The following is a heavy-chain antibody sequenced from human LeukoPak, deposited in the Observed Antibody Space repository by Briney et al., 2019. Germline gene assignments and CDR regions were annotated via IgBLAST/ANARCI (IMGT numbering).Heavy chain of an antibody. CDR3: ARARSDYYDSSGYIDY. D-gene: IGHD3-22*01. V-gene: IGHV3-23*01. J-gene: IGHJ4*02. Sequence: PGGSLRLSCAASGFTFSSYGMSWVRRAPGKGLEWVSAISGSGGSTYYADSVKGRFTISRDNAKNTLYLQMNSLRAEDTAVYYCARARSDYYDSSGYIDYWGQGTLVTVSS. CDR2: ISGSGGST. CDR1: GFTFSSYG.